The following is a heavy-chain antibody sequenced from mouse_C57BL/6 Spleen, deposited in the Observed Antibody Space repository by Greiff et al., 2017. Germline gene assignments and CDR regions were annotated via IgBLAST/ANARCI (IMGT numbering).Heavy chain of an antibody. J-gene: IGHJ4*01. D-gene: IGHD4-1*01. CDR2: IRNKANGYTT. CDR3: ARSPNWGYAMDY. CDR1: GFTFTDYY. V-gene: IGHV7-3*01. Sequence: EVQLVESGGGLVQPGGSLSLSCAASGFTFTDYYMSWVRHPPGKALEWLGFIRNKANGYTTEYSASVKGRFTISRDNSQSILYLQMNALRAEDSATYYCARSPNWGYAMDYWGQGTSVTVSS.